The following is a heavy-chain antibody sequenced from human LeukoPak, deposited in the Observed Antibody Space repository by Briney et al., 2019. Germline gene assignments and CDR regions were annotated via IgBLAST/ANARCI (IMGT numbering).Heavy chain of an antibody. Sequence: GGSLRLSCAASGFTFSSYWMSWVRQAPGKGLEWVANIKQDGSEKYYVDSVKGRFTISRDNAKSSLYLQMNSLRAEDTAVYYCARGSHLKWSGYYSSAFDIWGQGTMVTVSS. V-gene: IGHV3-7*01. CDR1: GFTFSSYW. J-gene: IGHJ3*02. D-gene: IGHD3-3*01. CDR3: ARGSHLKWSGYYSSAFDI. CDR2: IKQDGSEK.